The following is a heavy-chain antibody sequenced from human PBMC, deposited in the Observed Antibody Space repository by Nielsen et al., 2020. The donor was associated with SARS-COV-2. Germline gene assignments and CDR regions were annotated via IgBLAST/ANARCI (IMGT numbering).Heavy chain of an antibody. CDR3: ARGETVAGTVGWGYYYYYMDV. J-gene: IGHJ6*03. CDR2: IKQDGSEK. Sequence: ETLSLTCAASGFTFSSYWMSWVRQAPGKGLEWVANIKQDGSEKYYVGSVKGRFTISRDNAKNSLYLQMNSLRAEDTAVYYCARGETVAGTVGWGYYYYYMDVWGKGTTVTVSS. D-gene: IGHD6-19*01. V-gene: IGHV3-7*03. CDR1: GFTFSSYW.